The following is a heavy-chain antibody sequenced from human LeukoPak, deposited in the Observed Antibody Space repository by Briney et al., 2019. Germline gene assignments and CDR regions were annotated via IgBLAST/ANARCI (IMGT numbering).Heavy chain of an antibody. J-gene: IGHJ5*02. CDR1: GGSISSSSYY. D-gene: IGHD3-10*01. CDR3: ARDDVGVLWFGEVINSIGFDP. CDR2: IYYSRST. Sequence: PSETLSLTCTVSGGSISSSSYYWGWIRQPPGKGLEWIGSIYYSRSTYYNPSLKSRVTISVDTSKNQFSLKLSSVTAADTAVYYCARDDVGVLWFGEVINSIGFDPWGQGTLVTVSS. V-gene: IGHV4-39*07.